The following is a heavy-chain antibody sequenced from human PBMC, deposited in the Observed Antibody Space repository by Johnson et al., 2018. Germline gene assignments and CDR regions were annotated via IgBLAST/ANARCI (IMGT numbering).Heavy chain of an antibody. Sequence: QVQLVQSGGGVVQPGRSLRLSCAASGFTFSSYGMHWVRQAPGKGLEWVAVISYDGSNKYYADSVKGRFTISRDNSKNTLYLQMNSLRAEDTGVYYCARLHCTNGVCPIFPGEYYGMDVWGQGTTVTVSS. J-gene: IGHJ6*02. CDR3: ARLHCTNGVCPIFPGEYYGMDV. CDR2: ISYDGSNK. CDR1: GFTFSSYG. V-gene: IGHV3-30*03. D-gene: IGHD2-8*01.